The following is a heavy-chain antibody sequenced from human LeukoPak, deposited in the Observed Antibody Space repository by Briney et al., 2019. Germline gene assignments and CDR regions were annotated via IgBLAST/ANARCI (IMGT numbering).Heavy chain of an antibody. Sequence: SETLSLTCTVSGGSISSYYWSWIRQPPGKGLEWIGYIYTSGSTNYNPSLKSRVTISVDTSKNQFSLKLSSVTAADTAVNYCASLKLGFRWFDPWGQGTLVTVSS. J-gene: IGHJ5*02. CDR1: GGSISSYY. CDR2: IYTSGST. D-gene: IGHD7-27*01. V-gene: IGHV4-4*09. CDR3: ASLKLGFRWFDP.